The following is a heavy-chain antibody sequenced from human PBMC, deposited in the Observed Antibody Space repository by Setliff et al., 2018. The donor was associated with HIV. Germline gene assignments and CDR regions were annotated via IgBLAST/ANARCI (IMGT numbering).Heavy chain of an antibody. J-gene: IGHJ5*02. CDR1: GYRFTSHW. Sequence: GESLKISCKGSGYRFTSHWIAWVRQMPGKGLEWMGIIYPGDSETRYSPSFQGQVTFSADKTVSTAYLQWSSLKPSDTALYYCVRPLGRSSSQGWFDRWGQGTLGIVCS. CDR2: IYPGDSET. D-gene: IGHD6-6*01. CDR3: VRPLGRSSSQGWFDR. V-gene: IGHV5-51*01.